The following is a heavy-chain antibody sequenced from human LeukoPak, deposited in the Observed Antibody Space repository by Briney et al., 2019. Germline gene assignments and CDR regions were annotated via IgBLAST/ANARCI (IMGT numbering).Heavy chain of an antibody. J-gene: IGHJ4*02. Sequence: PGGSLRLSCPASGFTFTNYWMSWVRQAPGKGLEWVANIKPDGSEKYYVDSVKGRFTIFRDNAKNSLYLQMNSLRAEDTAVYYCARDYYYGSGSYLKWGQGTLVTVSS. D-gene: IGHD3-10*01. CDR2: IKPDGSEK. V-gene: IGHV3-7*01. CDR3: ARDYYYGSGSYLK. CDR1: GFTFTNYW.